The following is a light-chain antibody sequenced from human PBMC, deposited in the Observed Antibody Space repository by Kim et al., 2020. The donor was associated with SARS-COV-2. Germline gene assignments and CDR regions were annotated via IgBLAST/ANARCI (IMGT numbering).Light chain of an antibody. CDR1: NSNIGSNP. CDR2: SNS. CDR3: APWDDSLNGWV. V-gene: IGLV1-44*01. Sequence: ELTQPPSASGTPGQRVTISCSGTNSNIGSNPVNWYQQLPGTAPKLLIYSNSQRPSGVPDRFSGSKSGTSASLAISGLQSEDEADYYCAPWDDSLNGWVFGGGTKLTVL. J-gene: IGLJ3*02.